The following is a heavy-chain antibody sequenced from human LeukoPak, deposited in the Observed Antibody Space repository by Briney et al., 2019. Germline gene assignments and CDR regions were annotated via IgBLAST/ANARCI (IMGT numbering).Heavy chain of an antibody. CDR3: ARDLSSGLDY. V-gene: IGHV3-30*05. D-gene: IGHD6-19*01. CDR2: ISYDGSNK. J-gene: IGHJ4*02. Sequence: PGGSLRLSCAASGFTFSSYSMNWVRQAPGKGLEWVAVISYDGSNKYYADSVKGRFTVSRDNSKNTLYLQMNSLRAEDTAVYYCARDLSSGLDYRGQGTLVTVSS. CDR1: GFTFSSYS.